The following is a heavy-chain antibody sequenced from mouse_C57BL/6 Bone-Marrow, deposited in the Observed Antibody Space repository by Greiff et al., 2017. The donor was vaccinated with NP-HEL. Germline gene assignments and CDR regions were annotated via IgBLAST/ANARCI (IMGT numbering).Heavy chain of an antibody. J-gene: IGHJ2*01. CDR1: GFTFSSYA. CDR3: TRVSYYGNYYFDY. D-gene: IGHD2-1*01. Sequence: EVKLMESGEGLVKPGGSLKLSCAASGFTFSSYAMSWVRQTPEKRLEWVAYISSGGDYIYYADTVKGRFTISRDNARNTLYLQMSSLKSEDTAMYYCTRVSYYGNYYFDYWGQGTTLTVSS. CDR2: ISSGGDYI. V-gene: IGHV5-9-1*02.